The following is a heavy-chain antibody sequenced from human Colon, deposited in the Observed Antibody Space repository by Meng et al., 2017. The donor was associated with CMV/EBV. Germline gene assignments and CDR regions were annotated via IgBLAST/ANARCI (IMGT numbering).Heavy chain of an antibody. D-gene: IGHD1-26*01. CDR2: ISSESEST. Sequence: GGSLRLSCAVSGMNFSIYAMTWVRQAPGKGLEWVSSISSESESTNYADSVKGRFTISRDNSKNTLYLQMNSLRAEDTAVYYCAKVNMGAITYDYGLDVWGQGTTVTVSS. V-gene: IGHV3-23*01. CDR1: GMNFSIYA. CDR3: AKVNMGAITYDYGLDV. J-gene: IGHJ6*02.